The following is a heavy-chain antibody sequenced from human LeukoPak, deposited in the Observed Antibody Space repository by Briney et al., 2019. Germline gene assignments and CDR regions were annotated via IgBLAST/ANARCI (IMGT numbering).Heavy chain of an antibody. Sequence: GASVKVSCKASGYTFTSYYIHWVRQAPGQGLEWMGIINPSGGSTSYAQKFQGRVTMTRDTSTSTVYMELSSLRSEDTAVYYCARDRPPNYLDDGGQEPLVPVSS. CDR1: GYTFTSYY. J-gene: IGHJ4*02. CDR3: ARDRPPNYLDD. V-gene: IGHV1-46*01. CDR2: INPSGGST.